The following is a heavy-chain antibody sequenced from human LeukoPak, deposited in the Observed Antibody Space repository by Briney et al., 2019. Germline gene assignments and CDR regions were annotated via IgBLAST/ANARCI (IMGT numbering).Heavy chain of an antibody. V-gene: IGHV3-21*01. Sequence: GGSLRLSCAASGFTFSSYSMNWVRQAPGKGLEWVSSISSSSSYIYYADSVKGRFTISRDNAKNSLYLQMNSLRAEDTAVYYCARVRAAAGREPFDYWGQGTLVTVSS. CDR2: ISSSSSYI. CDR3: ARVRAAAGREPFDY. D-gene: IGHD6-13*01. CDR1: GFTFSSYS. J-gene: IGHJ4*02.